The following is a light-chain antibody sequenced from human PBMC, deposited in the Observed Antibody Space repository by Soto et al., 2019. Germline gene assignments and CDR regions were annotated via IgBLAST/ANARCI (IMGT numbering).Light chain of an antibody. CDR1: QSVLYRSSNKNY. Sequence: DIVMTQSPDSLAVSLGERATINCKSSQSVLYRSSNKNYLAWYQQKPGQPPQLLIYWASTRESGVPDRFSGSGSGTDFNLTISSLQAEDVAVYYCQQYYSDPRTFGQGTKVEIK. V-gene: IGKV4-1*01. J-gene: IGKJ1*01. CDR3: QQYYSDPRT. CDR2: WAS.